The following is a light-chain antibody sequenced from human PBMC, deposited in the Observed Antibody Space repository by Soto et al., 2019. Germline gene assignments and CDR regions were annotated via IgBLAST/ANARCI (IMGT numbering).Light chain of an antibody. CDR2: DVT. Sequence: QSVLTQPRSVSGSPGQSVTISCTGTSSDVRGYNFVSWYQQYPGKAPKLVIYDVTKRPSGVPDRFSGSRSGNTASLAISGLQAEDEADYFCCSYAGXYTFVFGGGTKLTVL. J-gene: IGLJ2*01. V-gene: IGLV2-11*01. CDR1: SSDVRGYNF. CDR3: CSYAGXYTFV.